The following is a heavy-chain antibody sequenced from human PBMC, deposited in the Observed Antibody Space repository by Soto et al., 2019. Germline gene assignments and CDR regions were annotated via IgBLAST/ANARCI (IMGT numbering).Heavy chain of an antibody. Sequence: QVQLQQWGAGLLNPSETLSLTCAVYGGSFSGYYWSWIRQPPGKGLEWIGEINHSGSTNYNPSLKSRVTISVDTSKNQFSLKLNSVTAADTAVYYCAREKVGATIGYYWGQGTLVTVSS. CDR2: INHSGST. V-gene: IGHV4-34*01. CDR1: GGSFSGYY. CDR3: AREKVGATIGYY. J-gene: IGHJ4*02. D-gene: IGHD1-26*01.